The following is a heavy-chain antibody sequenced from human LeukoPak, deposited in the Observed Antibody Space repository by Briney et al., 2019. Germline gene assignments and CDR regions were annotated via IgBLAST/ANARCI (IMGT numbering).Heavy chain of an antibody. CDR1: GYTFTGYY. Sequence: ASVKVSCKASGYTFTGYYMHWVRQAPGQGLEWMGWINPNSGGTNYAQKFQGRVTMTRDTSISTACMELSRLRSDDTAVYYCAREGYCSGGSCNDAFDIWGQGTMVTVSS. J-gene: IGHJ3*02. V-gene: IGHV1-2*02. D-gene: IGHD2-15*01. CDR2: INPNSGGT. CDR3: AREGYCSGGSCNDAFDI.